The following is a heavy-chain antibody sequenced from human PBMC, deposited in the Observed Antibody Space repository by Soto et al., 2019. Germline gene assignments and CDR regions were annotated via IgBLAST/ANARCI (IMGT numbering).Heavy chain of an antibody. Sequence: QVQLVQSGAEVQKPGASVKVSCKASGYTFTSYEITLVRQAPGQGLEWMGWMDPNSGVSGYAQRLQGRVTMTRNTSITTAHMELSSLRSEDTAVYFCARTRKFDFWRKGLDVWGHGTTVTVSS. J-gene: IGHJ6*02. D-gene: IGHD3-3*01. CDR1: GYTFTSYE. CDR2: MDPNSGVS. CDR3: ARTRKFDFWRKGLDV. V-gene: IGHV1-8*01.